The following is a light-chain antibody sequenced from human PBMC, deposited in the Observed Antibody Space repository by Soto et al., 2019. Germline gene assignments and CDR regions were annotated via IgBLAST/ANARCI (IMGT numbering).Light chain of an antibody. CDR3: CSFAGSYTLWV. CDR2: DVS. V-gene: IGLV2-11*01. J-gene: IGLJ3*02. CDR1: SSDVGDYNY. Sequence: QSVLTQPRSVSGSPGQSVTISCTGTSSDVGDYNYVSWYQQYPGKAPKLGIYDVSKRPSGVPDRFSGSKSGNTASLTISGLQAEDEADYYCCSFAGSYTLWVFGGGTKLTVL.